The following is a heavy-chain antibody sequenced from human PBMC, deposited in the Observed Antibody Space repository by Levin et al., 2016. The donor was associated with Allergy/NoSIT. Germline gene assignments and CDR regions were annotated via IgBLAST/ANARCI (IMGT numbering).Heavy chain of an antibody. V-gene: IGHV1-69*04. CDR1: GGTFSSYA. J-gene: IGHJ4*02. CDR3: ARFVRGSWDHPLDY. CDR2: IIPILGIA. Sequence: SVKVSCKASGGTFSSYAISWVRQAPGQGLEWMGRIIPILGIANYAQKFQGRVTITADKSTSTAYMELSSLRSEDTAVYYCARFVRGSWDHPLDYWGQGTLVTVSS. D-gene: IGHD6-13*01.